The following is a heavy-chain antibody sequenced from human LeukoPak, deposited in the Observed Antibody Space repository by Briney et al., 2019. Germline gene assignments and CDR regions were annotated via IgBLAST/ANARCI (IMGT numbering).Heavy chain of an antibody. CDR3: ARDQFGKGNWFDP. D-gene: IGHD3-10*01. V-gene: IGHV3-21*01. J-gene: IGHJ5*02. CDR2: INSGSDYI. CDR1: GFTFSSYS. Sequence: GGSLRLSCAASGFTFSSYSMTWVRQAPEKGLEWVSSINSGSDYILYADSVKGRFTISRDNAKNSLYLQMSSLRAEDTAVYYCARDQFGKGNWFDPWGQGTLVTVSS.